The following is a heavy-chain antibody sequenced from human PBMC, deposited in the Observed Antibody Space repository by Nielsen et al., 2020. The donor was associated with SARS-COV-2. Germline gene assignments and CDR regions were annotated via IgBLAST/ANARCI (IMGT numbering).Heavy chain of an antibody. J-gene: IGHJ4*02. CDR3: ARNLYYYDSSGYPQPWIDY. CDR1: GGSISSYY. D-gene: IGHD3-22*01. CDR2: IYYSGRT. V-gene: IGHV4-59*08. Sequence: SETLSLTCTVSGGSISSYYWSWIRQPPGKGLEWIGYIYYSGRTNYNPSLKSRVTISVDTSKNQFSLKLSSVTAADTAVYYCARNLYYYDSSGYPQPWIDYWGQGTLVTVSS.